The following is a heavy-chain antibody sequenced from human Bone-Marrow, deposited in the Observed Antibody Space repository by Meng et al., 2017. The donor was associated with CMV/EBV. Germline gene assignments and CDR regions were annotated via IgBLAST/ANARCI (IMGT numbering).Heavy chain of an antibody. D-gene: IGHD3-22*01. CDR3: VTLSSGRLDY. J-gene: IGHJ4*02. CDR2: IHPHRGDT. CDR1: GYTFTAHY. Sequence: ASVKVSCKASGYTFTAHYFHWVRQAPGQGLEWMGWIHPHRGDTNYAQQFQGRVTLTRDTSINTGYMELTRLTSDDTAVYYCVTLSSGRLDYWGQGTLVTVSS. V-gene: IGHV1-2*02.